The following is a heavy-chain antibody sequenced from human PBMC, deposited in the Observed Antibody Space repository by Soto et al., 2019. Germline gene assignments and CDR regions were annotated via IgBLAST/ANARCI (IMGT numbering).Heavy chain of an antibody. CDR1: GGTFSSYA. J-gene: IGHJ6*02. V-gene: IGHV1-69*12. CDR3: ASGATIGGYYYCGMDV. Sequence: QVQLVQSGAEVKKPGSSVKVSCKASGGTFSSYAISWVRQAPGQGLEWMGGIIPIFGTANYAQKFQGRVTITADESTSTAYRELRSLGPEDTAVYYCASGATIGGYYYCGMDVWGQGTTVTVSS. CDR2: IIPIFGTA. D-gene: IGHD3-10*01.